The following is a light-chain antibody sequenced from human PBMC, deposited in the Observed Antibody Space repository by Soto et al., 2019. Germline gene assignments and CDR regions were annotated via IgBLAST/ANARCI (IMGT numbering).Light chain of an antibody. Sequence: QSVLTQAPSASGTPGQRVTISCSGSSSNIGSNFVYWYQKFPGTAPKVLIYRNDQRPSGVPDRFSGSKSGTSASLDISGLRSEDEADYYCAVWDDSLNGSVAFGGGTKVTVL. V-gene: IGLV1-47*01. CDR3: AVWDDSLNGSVA. J-gene: IGLJ2*01. CDR1: SSNIGSNF. CDR2: RND.